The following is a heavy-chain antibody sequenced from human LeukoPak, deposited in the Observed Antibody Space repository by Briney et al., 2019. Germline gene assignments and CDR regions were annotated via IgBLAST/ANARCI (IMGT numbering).Heavy chain of an antibody. Sequence: GGSLRLSCAASGFTFSSSAMSWVRQAPGKGLEWVSAISNNGGYTYYADSVQGRFTITRDNSKSTLCLQMNSLRAEDTAVYYCAKQLGYCSDGSCYFPYWGQGTLVTVSS. J-gene: IGHJ4*02. D-gene: IGHD2-15*01. CDR1: GFTFSSSA. V-gene: IGHV3-23*01. CDR3: AKQLGYCSDGSCYFPY. CDR2: ISNNGGYT.